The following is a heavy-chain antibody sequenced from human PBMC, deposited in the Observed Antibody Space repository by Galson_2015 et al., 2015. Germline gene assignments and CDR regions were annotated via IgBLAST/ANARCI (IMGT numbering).Heavy chain of an antibody. D-gene: IGHD5-24*01. Sequence: SGAEVKKPGESLRISCKGSGYIFTNYWIGWVRQMPGKGLEWMGIIYPSDSDTRYSPSFQGQVTISADKSISTAYLQWSSLKASDTAMYYCARRGDGYSLEFDSWGQGTLVTVSS. V-gene: IGHV5-51*01. CDR1: GYIFTNYW. CDR2: IYPSDSDT. J-gene: IGHJ4*02. CDR3: ARRGDGYSLEFDS.